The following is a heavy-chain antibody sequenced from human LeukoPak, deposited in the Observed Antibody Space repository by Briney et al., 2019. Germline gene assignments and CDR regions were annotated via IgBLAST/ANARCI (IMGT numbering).Heavy chain of an antibody. V-gene: IGHV1-2*02. D-gene: IGHD3-3*01. J-gene: IGHJ6*02. CDR2: INPNSGGT. CDR3: ARGFLEWPLHGMDV. CDR1: GYTFTGYY. Sequence: ASVKVSCKASGYTFTGYYMHWVRQAPGQGLEWMGWINPNSGGTNYAQKFQGRVTMTRDTSISTAYMELSRLRSDDTAVYYCARGFLEWPLHGMDVRGQGTTVTVSS.